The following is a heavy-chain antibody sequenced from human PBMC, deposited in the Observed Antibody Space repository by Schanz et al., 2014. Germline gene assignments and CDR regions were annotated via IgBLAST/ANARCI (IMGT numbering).Heavy chain of an antibody. Sequence: EVQLLESGGGFVQPGGSLRLSCVASGVTFSSYAMSWVRQAPGKGLEWVSAISGSGGSTVYADSVKGRFTISRDNSKNTLYLQMNSLRGDDTAIYYCVKGGTNTLDSWGQGTLVTVSS. CDR1: GVTFSSYA. CDR3: VKGGTNTLDS. CDR2: ISGSGGST. J-gene: IGHJ4*02. V-gene: IGHV3-23*01.